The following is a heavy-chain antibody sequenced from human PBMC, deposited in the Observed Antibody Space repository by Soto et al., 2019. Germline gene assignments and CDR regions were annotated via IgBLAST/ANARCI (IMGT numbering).Heavy chain of an antibody. CDR3: ARGASTAARTTRYYYYYYGVDV. D-gene: IGHD6-6*01. V-gene: IGHV6-1*01. Sequence: PSQTLSLTCAISGDSVSSNSAAWNWIRQSPSRGLEWLGRTYYRSKWYNDYAVSVKSRITINPDTSKNQFSLQLNSVTPEDTAVYYCARGASTAARTTRYYYYYYGVDVWGQGTTVTVS. CDR2: TYYRSKWYN. J-gene: IGHJ6*02. CDR1: GDSVSSNSAA.